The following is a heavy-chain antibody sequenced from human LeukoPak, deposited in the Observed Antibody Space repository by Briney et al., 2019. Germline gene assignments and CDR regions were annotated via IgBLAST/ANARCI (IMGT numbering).Heavy chain of an antibody. V-gene: IGHV3-7*01. D-gene: IGHD6-19*01. CDR3: ARQKSGVAVAGPGDH. Sequence: GGSLRLPCAASGFTFSSYAMSWVRQAPGKGLEWVASIKDDGSANYYVDSVKGRFTISRDNAKNSLYLRMNSLRVEDTAVYYCARQKSGVAVAGPGDHWGQGTLVTVSS. CDR2: IKDDGSAN. CDR1: GFTFSSYA. J-gene: IGHJ4*02.